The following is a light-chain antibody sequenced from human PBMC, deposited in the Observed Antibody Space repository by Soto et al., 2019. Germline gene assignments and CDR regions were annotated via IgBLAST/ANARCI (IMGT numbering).Light chain of an antibody. CDR3: SSYAGINNLGV. J-gene: IGLJ1*01. Sequence: QSALTQPPSASGSPGQSVTISCTGTSSDVGGYNYVSWYQQHPGKAPKLMISEVSKRPSGVPDRFSGSKSGNTASLTVSGLQAEDVADYYCSSYAGINNLGVFGTGTKVTVL. CDR1: SSDVGGYNY. CDR2: EVS. V-gene: IGLV2-8*01.